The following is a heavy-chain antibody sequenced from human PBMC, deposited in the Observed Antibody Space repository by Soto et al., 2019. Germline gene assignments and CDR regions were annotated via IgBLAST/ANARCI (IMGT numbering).Heavy chain of an antibody. D-gene: IGHD6-19*01. CDR2: ISGSGGST. CDR1: GFTFSSYA. J-gene: IGHJ4*02. CDR3: AKDLSGSIAVAGTYY. Sequence: GGSLRLSCAASGFTFSSYAMSWVRQAPGKGLEWVSAISGSGGSTYYADSVKGRFTISRDNSKNTLYLQMNSLRAEDTAVYYCAKDLSGSIAVAGTYYWGQGTLVTVSS. V-gene: IGHV3-23*01.